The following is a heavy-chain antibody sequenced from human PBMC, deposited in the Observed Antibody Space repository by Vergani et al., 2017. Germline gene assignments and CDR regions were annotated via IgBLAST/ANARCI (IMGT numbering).Heavy chain of an antibody. CDR1: GYSFTDYY. CDR3: ATSSSGEVTDSGWGLDV. D-gene: IGHD7-27*01. J-gene: IGHJ6*02. CDR2: IDPENGET. V-gene: IGHV1-69-2*01. Sequence: EVHLVQSGSEVKKPGATVKMSCKVSGYSFTDYYLHWVRQAPVKGLEWLGQIDPENGETKYPEKFQARVSLTADTSADTAYLELRSLRYDDTAVYYCATSSSGEVTDSGWGLDVWGQGTTVTVSS.